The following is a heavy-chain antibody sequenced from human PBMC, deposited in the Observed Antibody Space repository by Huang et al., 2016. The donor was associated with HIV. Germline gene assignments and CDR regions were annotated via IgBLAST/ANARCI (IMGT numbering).Heavy chain of an antibody. CDR1: GFPFSAYG. CDR3: VKERGSSRARSSFDF. Sequence: QVRLVESGGGVVQPGASLTLSCSASGFPFSAYGMDWVRQAPGKGVEGVSFIRYDGNNDYLIGSVKGRFTISRDNSNNTLYLRMNSLRPEDTAVYYCVKERGSSRARSSFDFWGQGTLVIVSS. D-gene: IGHD6-13*01. J-gene: IGHJ3*01. CDR2: IRYDGNND. V-gene: IGHV3-30*02.